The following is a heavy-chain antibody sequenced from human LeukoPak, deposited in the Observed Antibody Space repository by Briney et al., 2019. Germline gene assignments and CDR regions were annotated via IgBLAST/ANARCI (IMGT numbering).Heavy chain of an antibody. CDR3: AREDQHYYYYMDV. V-gene: IGHV3-66*01. CDR2: IYSGGST. CDR1: GFTVSSNY. Sequence: GGSLRLSCAASGFTVSSNYMSWVRQAPGKGLEWVSVIYSGGSTYYADSVKGRFTISRDNAKNSLYLQMNSLRAEDTAVYYCAREDQHYYYYMDVWGKGTTVTISS. J-gene: IGHJ6*03.